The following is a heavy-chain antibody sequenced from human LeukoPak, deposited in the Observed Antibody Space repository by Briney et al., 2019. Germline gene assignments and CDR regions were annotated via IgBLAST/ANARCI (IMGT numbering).Heavy chain of an antibody. D-gene: IGHD3-10*01. J-gene: IGHJ4*02. V-gene: IGHV3-23*01. Sequence: RPGGSLRLSCAASGFTFSNYAMSWVRQAPGKGLEWVSAISGSGGSTYYADSVKGRFTISRDNAKNSLYLQMNSLRAEDTAVYYCAREKMVRGVIRALDYWGQGTLVTVSS. CDR3: AREKMVRGVIRALDY. CDR1: GFTFSNYA. CDR2: ISGSGGST.